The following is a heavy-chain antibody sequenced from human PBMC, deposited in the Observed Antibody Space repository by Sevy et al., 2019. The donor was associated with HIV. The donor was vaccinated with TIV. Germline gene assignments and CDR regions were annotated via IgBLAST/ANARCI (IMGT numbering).Heavy chain of an antibody. CDR3: AKAQNYDSSGWYAFDI. V-gene: IGHV3-23*01. J-gene: IGHJ3*02. D-gene: IGHD3-22*01. Sequence: GGSLRLSCAASGFTFSSYAMSWVRQAPGKGLEWVSGISGSGGSTDYADSVKGRFTISRDNSKNTLYLQMNSLRAEDTAVYFCAKAQNYDSSGWYAFDIWGQGTMVTVSS. CDR1: GFTFSSYA. CDR2: ISGSGGST.